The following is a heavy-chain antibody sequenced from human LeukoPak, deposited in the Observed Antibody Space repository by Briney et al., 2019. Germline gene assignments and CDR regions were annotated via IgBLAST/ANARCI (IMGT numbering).Heavy chain of an antibody. CDR2: INFKSEDI. J-gene: IGHJ3*02. V-gene: IGHV3-48*01. Sequence: GGSLRLSCAASGFTFSSHNMNWVRQAPGKGLEWISFINFKSEDIRYADSVEGRFIISRDNARKSLYLHMNSLRAEDTAVYYCARDKDYASDMWGQGTMVTVAS. CDR3: ARDKDYASDM. CDR1: GFTFSSHN. D-gene: IGHD4-11*01.